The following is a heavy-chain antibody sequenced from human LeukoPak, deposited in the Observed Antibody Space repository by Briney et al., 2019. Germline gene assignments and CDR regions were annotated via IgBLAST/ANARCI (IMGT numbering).Heavy chain of an antibody. D-gene: IGHD3-22*01. V-gene: IGHV4-31*03. CDR1: GGSISSGGYY. CDR3: ARTAHYGSSVDY. J-gene: IGHJ4*02. Sequence: PSETLSLTCTVSGGSISSGGYYWSWIRQHPGKGLEWIGYIYYSGSTYYNPSLKSRVTISVDTSKNQFSLKLSSVTAADTAVYYCARTAHYGSSVDYWGQGTLVTVSS. CDR2: IYYSGST.